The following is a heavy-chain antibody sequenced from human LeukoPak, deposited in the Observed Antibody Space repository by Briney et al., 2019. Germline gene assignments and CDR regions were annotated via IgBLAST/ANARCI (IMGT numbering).Heavy chain of an antibody. J-gene: IGHJ6*03. CDR3: ARVVTYSGCYARDYYYYMDV. V-gene: IGHV4-4*07. CDR2: IYTSGST. CDR1: GGSISSYY. D-gene: IGHD1-26*01. Sequence: PSETLSLTCTVSGGSISSYYWSWIRQPAGKGLEWIGRIYTSGSTNYNPSLKSRVTMSVDTSKNQFSLKLSSVTAADTAVYYCARVVTYSGCYARDYYYYMDVWGKGTTVTVSS.